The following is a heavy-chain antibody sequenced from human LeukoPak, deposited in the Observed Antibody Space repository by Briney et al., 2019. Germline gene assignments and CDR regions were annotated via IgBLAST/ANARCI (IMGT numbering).Heavy chain of an antibody. D-gene: IGHD3-22*01. J-gene: IGHJ4*02. CDR2: TYISGSS. Sequence: PSETLSLTCTVSGGSISNYDWSWIRQSAGKGLEWVGRTYISGSSNYNPSLKSRVTVSVDTSKNQFSLKLSSVTAADTAVYYCARARSSGYPDYWGQGTLVTVSS. V-gene: IGHV4-4*07. CDR3: ARARSSGYPDY. CDR1: GGSISNYD.